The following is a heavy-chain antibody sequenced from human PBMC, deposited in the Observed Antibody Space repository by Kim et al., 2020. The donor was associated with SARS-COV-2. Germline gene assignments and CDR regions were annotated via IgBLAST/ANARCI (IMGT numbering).Heavy chain of an antibody. D-gene: IGHD6-13*01. J-gene: IGHJ4*02. Sequence: APVKGRFTISRDDSKNTLYLQMNSLKTEDTAVYYCTTDKVISSSWYYFDYWGQGTLVTVSS. V-gene: IGHV3-15*01. CDR3: TTDKVISSSWYYFDY.